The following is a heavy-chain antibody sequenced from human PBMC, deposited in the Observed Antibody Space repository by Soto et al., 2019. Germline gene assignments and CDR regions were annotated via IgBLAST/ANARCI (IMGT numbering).Heavy chain of an antibody. J-gene: IGHJ4*02. CDR2: ISESGGRS. CDR1: GFTFSNYA. Sequence: EVQLLDSGGGLVQPGGSLRLSCAASGFTFSNYAMTWVRQGPGKGLEWVSGISESGGRSYYADSVKGRFTISRDNSKSTLYLQMNSLRAEDTAVYYCAKAYFVWSSEQPYYFDYWGQGTLVTVSS. D-gene: IGHD3-16*01. V-gene: IGHV3-23*01. CDR3: AKAYFVWSSEQPYYFDY.